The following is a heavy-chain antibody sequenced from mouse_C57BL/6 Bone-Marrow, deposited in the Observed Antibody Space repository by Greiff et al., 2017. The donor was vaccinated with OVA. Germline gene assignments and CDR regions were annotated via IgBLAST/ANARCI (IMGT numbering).Heavy chain of an antibody. Sequence: EVKLMESGGDLVKPGGSLKLSCAASGFTFSSYGMSWVRQTPDKRLEWVATISSGGSYTYYPDSVKGRFTISRDNAKNTLYLQMSSLKSEDTAMYYCASPAAYWGQGTLVTVSA. CDR1: GFTFSSYG. CDR3: ASPAAY. V-gene: IGHV5-6*01. J-gene: IGHJ3*01. CDR2: ISSGGSYT.